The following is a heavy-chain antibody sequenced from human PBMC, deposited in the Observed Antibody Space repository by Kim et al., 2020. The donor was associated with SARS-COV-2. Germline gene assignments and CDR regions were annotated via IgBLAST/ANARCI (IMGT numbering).Heavy chain of an antibody. CDR3: ARAGGRWSGYYRGQDAFDI. CDR2: ISSSSSYI. Sequence: GGSLRLSCAASGFTFSSYSINWVRQAPGKGLEWVSSISSSSSYIYYADSVKGRFTISRDNAKNSLYLQMNRLRAEDTAVYYCARAGGRWSGYYRGQDAFDIWGQGTMVTVSS. V-gene: IGHV3-21*01. D-gene: IGHD3-9*01. J-gene: IGHJ3*02. CDR1: GFTFSSYS.